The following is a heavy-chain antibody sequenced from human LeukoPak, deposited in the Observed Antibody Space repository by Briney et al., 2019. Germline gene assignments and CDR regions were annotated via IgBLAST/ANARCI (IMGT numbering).Heavy chain of an antibody. D-gene: IGHD1-1*01. CDR3: ARDRGNWNDENFFDY. J-gene: IGHJ4*02. V-gene: IGHV3-33*08. CDR1: GSNFNTYY. Sequence: GGSLRLSCTASGSNFNTYYMSWVRQAPGKGLEWVAVIWYDGSNKYYADSVKGRFTISRDNSKNTLYLQMNSLRAEDTAVYYCARDRGNWNDENFFDYWGQGTLVTVSS. CDR2: IWYDGSNK.